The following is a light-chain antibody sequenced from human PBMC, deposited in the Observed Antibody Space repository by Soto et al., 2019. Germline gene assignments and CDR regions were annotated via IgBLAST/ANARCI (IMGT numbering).Light chain of an antibody. CDR2: DVS. CDR1: RSNLGSYDF. V-gene: IGLV2-8*01. CDR3: SSYAGRNNYV. Sequence: QSVLTQPPSASGSPGQSVTISCAGSRSNLGSYDFVAWYQQHPGKAPKLIIYDVSERPSGVPDRFSGSKSGTAASLTVSGLQAEDEADYYCSSYAGRNNYVFGTGTKVTVL. J-gene: IGLJ1*01.